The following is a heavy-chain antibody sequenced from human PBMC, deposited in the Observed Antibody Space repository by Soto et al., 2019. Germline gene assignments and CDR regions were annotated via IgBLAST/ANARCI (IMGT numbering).Heavy chain of an antibody. CDR2: ISAYNVNT. CDR1: GYTFTSYG. D-gene: IGHD3-3*01. V-gene: IGHV1-18*04. Sequence: QVQLVQSGAEVKKPGASVKVSCKASGYTFTSYGISWVRQAPGQGLECMGWISAYNVNTNYAQKLQGRVTMTTDTSTSTAYMELRSLRSDDTAVYSCARDPFWSGYRNWYFDLWGRGNLVTVSS. J-gene: IGHJ2*01. CDR3: ARDPFWSGYRNWYFDL.